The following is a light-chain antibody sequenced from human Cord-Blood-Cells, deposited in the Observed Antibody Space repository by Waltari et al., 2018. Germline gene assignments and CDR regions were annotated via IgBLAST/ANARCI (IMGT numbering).Light chain of an antibody. CDR2: YDD. V-gene: IGLV1-36*01. CDR3: AAWDDSLNWV. J-gene: IGLJ3*02. Sequence: QSVLTQPPSVSEAPRQRVTISCSGSSSNIGNNVVNWYQQLPGKAPKLLIYYDDLLPSGVSDRFSGSKSGTSASLAISGLQSEDEADYYCAAWDDSLNWVFGGGTKLTVL. CDR1: SSNIGNNV.